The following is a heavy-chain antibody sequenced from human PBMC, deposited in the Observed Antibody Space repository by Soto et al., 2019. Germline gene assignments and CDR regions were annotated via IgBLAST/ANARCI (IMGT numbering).Heavy chain of an antibody. CDR3: ARGGYYDNVWKKLTYYGLDV. D-gene: IGHD3-16*01. CDR1: GYTFIRYG. CDR2: ISPYNDYT. J-gene: IGHJ6*02. V-gene: IGHV1-18*01. Sequence: QVQLVQSAAEVKKPGASVKVSCKASGYTFIRYGITWVRQAPGQGLEWVGWISPYNDYTEYAQKFHGRVTMTTDTSSRTVSMALRGLRSDDTAVYYCARGGYYDNVWKKLTYYGLDVWGQGTTVTVSS.